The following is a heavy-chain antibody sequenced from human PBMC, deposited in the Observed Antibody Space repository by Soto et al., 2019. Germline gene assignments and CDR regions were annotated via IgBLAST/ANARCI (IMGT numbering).Heavy chain of an antibody. V-gene: IGHV4-31*03. Sequence: SETLSLTCTVSGGSISSGGYYWSWIRQHPGKGLEWIGYIYYSGSTYYNPSLKSRVTISVDTSKNQFSLKLSSVTAADTAVYYCASGRPYYYDSSGYSAIDYWGQGTLVTVSS. J-gene: IGHJ4*02. CDR3: ASGRPYYYDSSGYSAIDY. CDR1: GGSISSGGYY. D-gene: IGHD3-22*01. CDR2: IYYSGST.